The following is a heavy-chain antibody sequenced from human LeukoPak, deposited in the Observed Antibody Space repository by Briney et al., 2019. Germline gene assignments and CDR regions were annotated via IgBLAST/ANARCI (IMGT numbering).Heavy chain of an antibody. Sequence: PGGSLRLSCAASGFTLSSNYMSWVRQAPGKGLEWVSVLYSGGGAYYTDSVRGRFTISRDSSKNTLYLQMNSLRADDTAVYYCVGQTHKDYWGQGTLGNGSS. J-gene: IGHJ4*02. CDR1: GFTLSSNY. V-gene: IGHV3-53*01. CDR3: VGQTHKDY. CDR2: LYSGGGA.